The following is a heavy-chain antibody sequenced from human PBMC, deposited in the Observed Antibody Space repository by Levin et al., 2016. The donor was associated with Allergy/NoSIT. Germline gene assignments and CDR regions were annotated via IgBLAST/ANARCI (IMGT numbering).Heavy chain of an antibody. Sequence: VRQMPGKGLEWMGIIYPGDSDTRYSPSFQGQVTISADKSISTAYLQWSSLKASDTAMYYCARRAGSSGWYYFDYWGQGTLVTVSS. CDR3: ARRAGSSGWYYFDY. D-gene: IGHD6-19*01. V-gene: IGHV5-51*01. J-gene: IGHJ4*02. CDR2: IYPGDSDT.